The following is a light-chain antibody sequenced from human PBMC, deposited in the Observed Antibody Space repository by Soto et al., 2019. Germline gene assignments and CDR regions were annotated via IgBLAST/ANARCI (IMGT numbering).Light chain of an antibody. CDR1: QSVSTDY. CDR3: QQYGTSPFT. V-gene: IGKV3-20*01. Sequence: IVLTQSPGTLSLSPGERGTLSCRASQSVSTDYLAWYQQKPGQAPRLLMYATSSRTPGIPDRFSGSGSGTDFTLTIRRLEPEDFAVYYCQQYGTSPFTCGPGTKVEIK. J-gene: IGKJ3*01. CDR2: ATS.